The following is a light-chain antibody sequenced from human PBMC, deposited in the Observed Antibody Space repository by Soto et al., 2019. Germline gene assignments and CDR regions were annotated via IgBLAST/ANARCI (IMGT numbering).Light chain of an antibody. CDR1: QRFXGEF. Sequence: VVTPYPGTLSLSPGEIATLSCRASQRFXGEFTTWYQQKPGQTPRLLXPDASSMATGIPDRLSGSGSATDFTLTISRLEPEDFAVYYCQHYGTSQITFGQGTRLEIK. CDR2: DAS. CDR3: QHYGTSQIT. V-gene: IGKV3-20*01. J-gene: IGKJ5*01.